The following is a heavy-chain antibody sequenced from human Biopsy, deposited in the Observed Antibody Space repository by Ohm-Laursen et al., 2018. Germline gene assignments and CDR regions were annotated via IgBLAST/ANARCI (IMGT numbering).Heavy chain of an antibody. CDR3: AKGYGPDNWFDP. CDR1: GFTINSYS. CDR2: ITRDGASI. Sequence: SLRLSCAASGFTINSYSMNWVRQAPGKGLEWVSSITRDGASIHYPDSVKGRFTISRDNSKNSLYLQMNSLRAEDTAVYYCAKGYGPDNWFDPWGQGTLVTVSS. V-gene: IGHV3-21*04. J-gene: IGHJ5*02. D-gene: IGHD3-16*01.